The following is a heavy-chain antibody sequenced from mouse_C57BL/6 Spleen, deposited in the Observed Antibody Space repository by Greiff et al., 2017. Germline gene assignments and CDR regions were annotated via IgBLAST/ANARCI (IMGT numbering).Heavy chain of an antibody. CDR2: IYPGDGDT. Sequence: QVQLQQSGPELVKPGASVKISCKASGYAFSSSWMNWVKQRPGKGLEWIGRIYPGDGDTNYNGKVKGKATLTADKSSSTAYMQLRSLTSADSAVYGCARGDYYGRSSLAYWGQGTPVTVSA. V-gene: IGHV1-82*01. CDR1: GYAFSSSW. J-gene: IGHJ3*01. D-gene: IGHD1-2*01. CDR3: ARGDYYGRSSLAY.